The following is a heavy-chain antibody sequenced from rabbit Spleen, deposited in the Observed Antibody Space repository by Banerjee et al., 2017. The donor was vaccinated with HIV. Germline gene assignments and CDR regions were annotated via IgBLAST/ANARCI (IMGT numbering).Heavy chain of an antibody. V-gene: IGHV1S7*01. CDR1: GFTLSSYY. Sequence: QSLEESGGGLVKPGASLTLTCTASGFTLSSYYMNWVRQAPGKGLEWIGYIDPVFGITYYANWVNGRFSISRENAQNTVFLQMTSLTAADMATYFCARDGAGGSYFALWGPGTLVTVS. CDR2: IDPVFGIT. D-gene: IGHD8-1*01. J-gene: IGHJ6*01. CDR3: ARDGAGGSYFAL.